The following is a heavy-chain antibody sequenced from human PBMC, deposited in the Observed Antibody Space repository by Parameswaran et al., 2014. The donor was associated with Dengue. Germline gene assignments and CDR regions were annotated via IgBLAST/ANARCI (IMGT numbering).Heavy chain of an antibody. CDR2: IIPIFGTA. Sequence: SWVRQAPGQGLEWMGGIIPIFGTANYAQKFQGRVTITADESTSTAYMELSNLRSEDTAVYYCAGIDGYGYYYYGMDVWGQGTTVTVSS. V-gene: IGHV1-69*01. CDR3: AGIDGYGYYYYGMDV. J-gene: IGHJ6*02. D-gene: IGHD5-18*01.